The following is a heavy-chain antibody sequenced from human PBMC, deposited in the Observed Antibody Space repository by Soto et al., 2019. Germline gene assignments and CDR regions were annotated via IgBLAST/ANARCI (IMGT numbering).Heavy chain of an antibody. D-gene: IGHD3-3*01. CDR2: IYSGGST. CDR3: ARDRITIFGVVIPGAFDI. V-gene: IGHV3-66*01. Sequence: VGSLRLSCAASGFTVSSNYMSWVRQAPGKGLEWVSVIYSGGSTYYADSVKGRFTISRDNSKNTLYLQMNSLRAEDTAVYYCARDRITIFGVVIPGAFDIWGQGTMVTVSS. J-gene: IGHJ3*02. CDR1: GFTVSSNY.